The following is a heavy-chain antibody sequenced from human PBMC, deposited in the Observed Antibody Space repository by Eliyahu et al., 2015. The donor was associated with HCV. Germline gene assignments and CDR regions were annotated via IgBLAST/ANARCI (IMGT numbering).Heavy chain of an antibody. CDR2: ISYDGSNK. CDR3: AKDIGAAIPSFGMDV. D-gene: IGHD3-3*01. Sequence: SSYGMHWVRQAPGKGLEWVAVISYDGSNKYYADSVKGRFTISRDNSKNTLYLQMNSLRAEDTAVYYCAKDIGAAIPSFGMDVWGKGTTVTVSS. V-gene: IGHV3-30*18. J-gene: IGHJ6*04. CDR1: SSYG.